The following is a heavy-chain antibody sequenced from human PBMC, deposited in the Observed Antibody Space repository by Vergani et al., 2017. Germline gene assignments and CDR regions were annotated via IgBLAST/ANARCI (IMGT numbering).Heavy chain of an antibody. Sequence: EVQLVESGGGLVQPGGSLRLSCAASGFTVSSNYMSWVRQAPGKGLEWVSVIYSGGSTYYADSVKGRFTISRDNSKNTLYLQMNSLSAEDTAVYYCARVPGIAAAGRAYYYYGMDVWGQGTTVTVSS. D-gene: IGHD6-13*01. J-gene: IGHJ6*02. CDR2: IYSGGST. CDR3: ARVPGIAAAGRAYYYYGMDV. CDR1: GFTVSSNY. V-gene: IGHV3-66*02.